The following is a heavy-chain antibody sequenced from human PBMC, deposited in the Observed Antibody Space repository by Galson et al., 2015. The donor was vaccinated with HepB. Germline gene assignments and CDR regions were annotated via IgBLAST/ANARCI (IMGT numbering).Heavy chain of an antibody. CDR2: TDPSDSYT. CDR3: GRQGLYCSGGSCYDGYNDY. J-gene: IGHJ4*02. Sequence: QSGAEVKKPGESLRISCKGSGYTFSTYWITWVRQMPGKGLEWMGRTDPSDSYTNYSPSFQGHVTVSVDKSSSTAYLQWSSLQASDTAIYYCGRQGLYCSGGSCYDGYNDYWGQGTLVTVSS. D-gene: IGHD2-15*01. V-gene: IGHV5-10-1*01. CDR1: GYTFSTYW.